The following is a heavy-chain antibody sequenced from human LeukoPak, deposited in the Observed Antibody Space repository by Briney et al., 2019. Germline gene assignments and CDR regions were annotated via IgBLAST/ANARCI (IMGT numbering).Heavy chain of an antibody. J-gene: IGHJ4*02. CDR3: ARDASAGNDY. CDR1: GGSISSGGYS. Sequence: SETLSLTCAVSGGSISSGGYSWSWIRQPPGKGLEWIGYIYHSGSTYYNPSLKSRVTISVDTSKNQFSLKLSSVTAADTAVYYCARDASAGNDYWGQGTLVTVSS. D-gene: IGHD2-15*01. V-gene: IGHV4-30-2*01. CDR2: IYHSGST.